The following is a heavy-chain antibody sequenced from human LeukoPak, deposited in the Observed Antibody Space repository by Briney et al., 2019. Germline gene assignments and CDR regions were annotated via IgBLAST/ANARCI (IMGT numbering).Heavy chain of an antibody. D-gene: IGHD4-23*01. CDR2: INPNSGGT. J-gene: IGHJ4*02. Sequence: ASVKVSRKAPGYTFTGYYMHWVRQAPGQGLEWMGWINPNSGGTNYEEKFQGRVTMTRDTSISTAYMELSRLRSDDTAVYYCARDLDYGVNSGLDYWGQGTLVTVSS. CDR1: GYTFTGYY. CDR3: ARDLDYGVNSGLDY. V-gene: IGHV1-2*02.